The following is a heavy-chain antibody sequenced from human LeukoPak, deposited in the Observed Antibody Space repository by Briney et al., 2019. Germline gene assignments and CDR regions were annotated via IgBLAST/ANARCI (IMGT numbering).Heavy chain of an antibody. CDR2: IIPIFGTA. CDR1: GGTFSSYA. CDR3: AREPPSGHYDFWSGPAYYFDY. J-gene: IGHJ4*02. D-gene: IGHD3-3*01. Sequence: SVKVSCKASGGTFSSYAISWVRQAPGQGLEWMGRIIPIFGTANYAQKFQGRVTITTDESTSTAYMELSSLRSEDTAVYYCAREPPSGHYDFWSGPAYYFDYWGQGTLVTVSS. V-gene: IGHV1-69*05.